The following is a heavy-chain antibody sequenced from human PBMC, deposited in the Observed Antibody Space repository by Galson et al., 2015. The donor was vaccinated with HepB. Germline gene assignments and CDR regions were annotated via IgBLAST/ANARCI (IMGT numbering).Heavy chain of an antibody. D-gene: IGHD2-8*01. CDR3: ARGHRYCTNGICYNAIHWSFDL. J-gene: IGHJ2*01. V-gene: IGHV3-13*01. CDR2: IGTAGDT. Sequence: SLRLSCAASEFTFSSYDMHWVRQATGKGLEWVSAIGTAGDTYYPASVKGRFTISRENAKNSLYLQMNSLGAGDTAVYYCARGHRYCTNGICYNAIHWSFDLWGRVTLVTVSS. CDR1: EFTFSSYD.